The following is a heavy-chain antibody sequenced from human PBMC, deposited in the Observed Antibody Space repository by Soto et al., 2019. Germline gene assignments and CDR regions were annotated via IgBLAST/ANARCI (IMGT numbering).Heavy chain of an antibody. V-gene: IGHV4-34*01. D-gene: IGHD3-9*01. CDR2: INRRGGT. Sequence: PSETLSLTCPVYVESFYWTWIRHPPCKGLEWIGEINRRGGTNYNPSLKSRVTISVDTSKKRFSLNLTSATAADTAVYYCARGVVLRYFHSSRKRFHPLGQGTLVTLSS. CDR3: ARGVVLRYFHSSRKRFHP. J-gene: IGHJ5*02. CDR1: VESFY.